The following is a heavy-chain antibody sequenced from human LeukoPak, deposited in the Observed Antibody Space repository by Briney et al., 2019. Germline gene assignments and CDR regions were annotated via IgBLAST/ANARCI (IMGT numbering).Heavy chain of an antibody. V-gene: IGHV3-23*01. CDR2: TAGSGISK. D-gene: IGHD3-22*01. CDR1: GFTFNNYA. CDR3: ARLPTFYYDSSGYHYDY. J-gene: IGHJ4*02. Sequence: PGGSLRLSCVASGFTFNNYAMSWVRQAPGRGLEWASSTAGSGISKDYADSVKGRFTISKDKSKSTLYLQMDNLRAEDTGVYFCARLPTFYYDSSGYHYDYWGQGTLVTVSS.